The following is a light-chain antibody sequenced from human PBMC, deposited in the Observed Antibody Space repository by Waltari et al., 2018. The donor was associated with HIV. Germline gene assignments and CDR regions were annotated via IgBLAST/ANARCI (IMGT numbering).Light chain of an antibody. J-gene: IGLJ2*01. CDR1: ALPKKY. V-gene: IGLV3-10*01. CDR2: EDS. Sequence: SYELTQPPSVSVSPGQTDRITCSGDALPKKYAYWYQQKSGQAPVLVIDEDSKRPSGIPERVSGSSSGTMATLTISGAQVEDEADYYCYSTDSSGNHRVFGGGTKLTVL. CDR3: YSTDSSGNHRV.